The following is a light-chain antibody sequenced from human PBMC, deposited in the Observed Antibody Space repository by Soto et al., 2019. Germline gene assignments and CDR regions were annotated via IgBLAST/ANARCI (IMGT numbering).Light chain of an antibody. J-gene: IGLJ1*01. V-gene: IGLV2-8*01. CDR2: EVN. CDR3: SSYAPNTKNYV. CDR1: SSDVGGYNY. Sequence: QSALTQPPSASGSPGQSVTISCTGTSSDVGGYNYVSWYQQHPGKAPKLMIYEVNKRPSGVPDRFSGSKSDNTASLTVSGLQAEDEADYYCSSYAPNTKNYVFGTGTKVTVL.